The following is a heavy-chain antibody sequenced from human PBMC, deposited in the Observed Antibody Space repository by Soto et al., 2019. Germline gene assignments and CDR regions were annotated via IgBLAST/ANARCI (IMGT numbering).Heavy chain of an antibody. D-gene: IGHD2-21*02. CDR2: VSGGGGSP. V-gene: IGHV3-23*01. J-gene: IGHJ6*02. CDR3: AKERQIGVTAFYYYGMDV. CDR1: GFTFSTYA. Sequence: GGSLRLSCVASGFTFSTYAMSWVRQAPGRGLEWVSGVSGGGGSPYYADSVKGRFTISRDNSKSTLYLQLNSLRAEDTAIYYCAKERQIGVTAFYYYGMDVWGQGTAVTVSS.